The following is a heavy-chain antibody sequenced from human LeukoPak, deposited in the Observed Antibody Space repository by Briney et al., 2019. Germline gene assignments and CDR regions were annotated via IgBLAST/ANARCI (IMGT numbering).Heavy chain of an antibody. D-gene: IGHD6-6*01. V-gene: IGHV4-59*01. Sequence: SETLSLTCTVSGDSIYTSYWSWIRQPPGKGLEYIGYIYHSGDTYYNPSLKSRVTMSLDTSNNQFSLRLSSVTTADTAVYYCSRTARQCDYWGQGILVSVSS. CDR2: IYHSGDT. J-gene: IGHJ4*02. CDR3: SRTARQCDY. CDR1: GDSIYTSY.